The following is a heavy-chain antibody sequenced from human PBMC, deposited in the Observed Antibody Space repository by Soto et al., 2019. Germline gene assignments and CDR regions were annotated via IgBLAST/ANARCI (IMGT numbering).Heavy chain of an antibody. CDR3: ARVKVGLFGVVNHWYFDL. Sequence: QRQLQESVAGLVKPSHTLSLTCAVSAGSISSGCYSWSWIRQPPGKGLEWLGYIYHSGSSYYKLSLKIRVTLSVDRSKNQFSLKLSSVTAADTAVYYCARVKVGLFGVVNHWYFDLWSRGTLVTVSS. V-gene: IGHV4-30-2*01. D-gene: IGHD3-3*01. CDR1: AGSISSGCYS. J-gene: IGHJ2*01. CDR2: IYHSGSS.